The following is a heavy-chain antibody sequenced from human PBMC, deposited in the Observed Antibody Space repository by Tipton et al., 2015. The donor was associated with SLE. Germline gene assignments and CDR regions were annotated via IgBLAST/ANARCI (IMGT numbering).Heavy chain of an antibody. J-gene: IGHJ6*02. CDR1: GFTFSSYA. V-gene: IGHV3-30*04. CDR3: ARDLLPLYGMDV. CDR2: ISYDGSNK. Sequence: SLRLSCAASGFTFSSYAMHWVRQAPGKGLEWVAVISYDGSNKYYADSVKGRFTISRDNSKNTLYLQMNSLRAEDTAVYYCARDLLPLYGMDVWGQGTTVTVSS.